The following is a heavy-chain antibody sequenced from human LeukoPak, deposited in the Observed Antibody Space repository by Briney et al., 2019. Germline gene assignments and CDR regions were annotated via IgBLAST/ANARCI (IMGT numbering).Heavy chain of an antibody. CDR2: INQDGSDI. CDR3: ATDGDDGSHYYGDY. D-gene: IGHD3-22*01. CDR1: GFTFNNYA. J-gene: IGHJ4*02. V-gene: IGHV3-7*01. Sequence: GGSLRLSCAASGFTFNNYAMSWVRQAPGKGLEWVANINQDGSDIYYMDSVKGRFTLSRDNAKNSLYLQMNSLRAEDTAVYFCATDGDDGSHYYGDYWGQGILVTVSS.